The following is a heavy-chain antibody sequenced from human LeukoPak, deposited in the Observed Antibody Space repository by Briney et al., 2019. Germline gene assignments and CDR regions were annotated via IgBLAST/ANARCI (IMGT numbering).Heavy chain of an antibody. CDR2: IYYSGST. V-gene: IGHV4-61*05. Sequence: SETLSLTCTVSGGSISSSSYYWSWIRQPPGKGLEWIGYIYYSGSTNYNPSLKSRVTISVDTSKNQFSLKLSSVTAADTAVYYCARHSRLVQGEGYYYGMDVWGQGTTVTVSS. D-gene: IGHD6-19*01. CDR3: ARHSRLVQGEGYYYGMDV. J-gene: IGHJ6*02. CDR1: GGSISSSSYY.